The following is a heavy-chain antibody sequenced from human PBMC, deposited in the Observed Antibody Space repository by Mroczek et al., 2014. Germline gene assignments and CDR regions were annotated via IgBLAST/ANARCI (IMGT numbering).Heavy chain of an antibody. CDR3: ARDSRSTGRVFLEWLSTKGNWFDP. D-gene: IGHD3-3*01. V-gene: IGHV1-46*03. Sequence: VQLVESGAEVKKPGASVKVSCKASGYTFTSYYMHWVRQAPGQGLEWMGIINPSGGSTSYAQKFQGRVTMTRDTSTSTVYMELSSLRSEDTAVYYCARDSRSTGRVFLEWLSTKGNWFDPWGQGTLVTVSS. CDR1: GYTFTSYY. J-gene: IGHJ5*02. CDR2: INPSGGST.